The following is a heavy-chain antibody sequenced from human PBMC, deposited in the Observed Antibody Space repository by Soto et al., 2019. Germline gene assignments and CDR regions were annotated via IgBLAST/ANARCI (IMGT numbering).Heavy chain of an antibody. Sequence: QEQLQEPGPGLLKPSETLSLTCSVSGGPIRSSPYYCGWIRQHPVKGLQWIGTIAYTGDTPYTPSHQSRVTISLDTPNNQSSLTLRSVTAADSAVYYCARLQGVWNGHETPYYHSGMHVWGPGTTVTVSS. V-gene: IGHV4-39*01. CDR1: GGPIRSSPYY. CDR2: IAYTGDT. D-gene: IGHD2-8*01. CDR3: ARLQGVWNGHETPYYHSGMHV. J-gene: IGHJ6*02.